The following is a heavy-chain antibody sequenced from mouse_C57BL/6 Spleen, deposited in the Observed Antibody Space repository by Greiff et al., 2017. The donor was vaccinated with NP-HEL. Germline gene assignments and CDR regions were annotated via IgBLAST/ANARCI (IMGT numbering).Heavy chain of an antibody. CDR1: GYSITSCYV. J-gene: IGHJ2*01. Sequence: EVQLQQSGPGLVKPSQSLSLTCTVTGYSITSCYVWNWIRQFPGNILEWRGYISYSGSTNYNASLKRRISITRDTSKNQFFLQLNSVTTEDTATLYCARPARIKYWGQGTTLTVSS. CDR3: ARPARIKY. V-gene: IGHV3-2*02. CDR2: ISYSGST. D-gene: IGHD1-2*01.